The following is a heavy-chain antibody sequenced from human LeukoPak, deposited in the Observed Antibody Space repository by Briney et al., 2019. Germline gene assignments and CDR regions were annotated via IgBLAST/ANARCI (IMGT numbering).Heavy chain of an antibody. Sequence: GRSLRLSCAASGFTFSSNYMSWVRQAPGKGLEWVSVIYSGGSTYYADSVKGRFTISRDNSKNTLYLQMNSLRAEDTAVYYCARAGYYSPFYYYYGMDVWGQGTTVTVSS. CDR2: IYSGGST. D-gene: IGHD3-3*01. J-gene: IGHJ6*02. CDR3: ARAGYYSPFYYYYGMDV. V-gene: IGHV3-66*01. CDR1: GFTFSSNY.